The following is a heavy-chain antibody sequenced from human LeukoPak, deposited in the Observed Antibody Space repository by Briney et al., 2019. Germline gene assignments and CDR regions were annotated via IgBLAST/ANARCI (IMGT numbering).Heavy chain of an antibody. D-gene: IGHD3-22*01. CDR2: IYYSGGT. J-gene: IGHJ3*02. V-gene: IGHV4-34*01. CDR3: ARVGLDYYDTTVEAFDI. Sequence: PSETLSLTCAVYGGSFSGYYWSWIRQPPGKGLEWIGSIYYSGGTYYNPSLQSRVTISRDTSKNQFSLRLTSVTAADTAVYYCARVGLDYYDTTVEAFDIWGQGTMVTVSS. CDR1: GGSFSGYY.